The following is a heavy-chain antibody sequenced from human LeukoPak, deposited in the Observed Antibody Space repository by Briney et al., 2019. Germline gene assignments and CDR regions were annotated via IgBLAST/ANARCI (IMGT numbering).Heavy chain of an antibody. Sequence: SVKVSCKASGGTFSSYAISWVRQAPGQGLEWMGGIIPIFGTANYAQKFQGRVTITADGSTSTAYMELSSLRSEDTAVYYCALERAVGATIPWFDPWGQGTLVTVSS. J-gene: IGHJ5*02. CDR1: GGTFSSYA. V-gene: IGHV1-69*13. CDR2: IIPIFGTA. CDR3: ALERAVGATIPWFDP. D-gene: IGHD1-26*01.